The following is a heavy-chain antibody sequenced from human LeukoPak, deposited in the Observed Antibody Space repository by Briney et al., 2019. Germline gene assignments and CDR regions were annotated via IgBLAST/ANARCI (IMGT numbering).Heavy chain of an antibody. CDR3: AKSRNTYYFAMDV. D-gene: IGHD1-14*01. V-gene: IGHV3-23*01. CDR1: GFTFHSYA. Sequence: PGGSLRLSCAASGFTFHSYAMSWARQAPGKGLEWVSLISITGADTYYADSVEGWFTVSRDNSKNMIYLQMNRLPAEDTAVYYCAKSRNTYYFAMDVWGLGTTVTVSS. J-gene: IGHJ6*02. CDR2: ISITGADT.